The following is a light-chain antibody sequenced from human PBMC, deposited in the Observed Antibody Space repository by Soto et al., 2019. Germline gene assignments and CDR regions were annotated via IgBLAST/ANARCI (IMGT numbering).Light chain of an antibody. CDR2: DAS. V-gene: IGKV1-5*01. CDR1: QSISIW. Sequence: DIQMTQSPSTLSASVGDRVTITCRASQSISIWLAWYQQKPGKVPKLLIYDASSLESGVPSRFSCSGSGTEFALTISCLQPDDFATYYCQQYNSYSLWTFGQGTKVEIK. J-gene: IGKJ1*01. CDR3: QQYNSYSLWT.